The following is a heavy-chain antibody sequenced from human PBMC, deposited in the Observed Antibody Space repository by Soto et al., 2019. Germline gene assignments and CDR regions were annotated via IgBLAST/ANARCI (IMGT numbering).Heavy chain of an antibody. CDR2: ISGSGGST. CDR1: GFTFSSYA. J-gene: IGHJ6*02. Sequence: GGSLRLSCSASGFTFSSYAMSWVRQAPGKGLEWVSAISGSGGSTYYADSVKGRFTISRDNSKNTLYLQMNSLRAEDTAVYYCPKYWRDIVAKIQYYGRDVWGQGTTVTVSS. D-gene: IGHD5-12*01. CDR3: PKYWRDIVAKIQYYGRDV. V-gene: IGHV3-23*01.